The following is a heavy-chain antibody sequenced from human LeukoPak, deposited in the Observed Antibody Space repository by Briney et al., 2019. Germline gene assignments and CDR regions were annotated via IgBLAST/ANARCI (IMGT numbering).Heavy chain of an antibody. Sequence: PGGSLRLSCAASRFTFSSHWMHWVRQAPGKGLVWVSRINSDGSSTSYADSVKGRFTISRDNAKNTLYLQMNSLRAEDTAVYYCARDPPPYNWNYYFDYWGQGTLVAVSS. CDR1: RFTFSSHW. CDR2: INSDGSST. D-gene: IGHD1-1*01. CDR3: ARDPPPYNWNYYFDY. V-gene: IGHV3-74*01. J-gene: IGHJ4*02.